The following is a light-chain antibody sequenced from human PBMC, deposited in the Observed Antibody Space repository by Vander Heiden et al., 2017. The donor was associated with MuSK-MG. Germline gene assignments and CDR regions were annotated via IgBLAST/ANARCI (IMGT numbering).Light chain of an antibody. V-gene: IGKV3-20*01. Sequence: NVLTQSPGILSLSPGERATLSCRASQLIAGNYLAWYQQNPGQAPRLLIFGASSRTAGIPDRFSGSGSGTDFTLTISGLEPEDVAVYYWQQDWRSFTFGHGTKVDIK. CDR2: GAS. CDR1: QLIAGNY. CDR3: QQDWRSFT. J-gene: IGKJ3*01.